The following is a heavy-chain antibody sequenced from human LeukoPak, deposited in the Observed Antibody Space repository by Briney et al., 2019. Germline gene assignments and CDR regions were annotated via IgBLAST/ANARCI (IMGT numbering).Heavy chain of an antibody. D-gene: IGHD6-13*01. CDR1: GYTFTSYG. J-gene: IGHJ6*02. CDR3: ARPSSSSWYVTDYYYGMDV. CDR2: ISAYNGNT. Sequence: ASVKVSCKASGYTFTSYGISWVRQAPGQGLEWMGWISAYNGNTNYAQKLQGRVTMTTDTSTSTAYMELSSLRSEDTAVYYCARPSSSSWYVTDYYYGMDVWGQGTTVTVSS. V-gene: IGHV1-18*01.